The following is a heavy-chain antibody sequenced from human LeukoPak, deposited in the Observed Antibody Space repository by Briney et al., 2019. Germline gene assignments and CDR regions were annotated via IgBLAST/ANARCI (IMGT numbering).Heavy chain of an antibody. CDR2: ISSTGSYI. D-gene: IGHD1-26*01. J-gene: IGHJ4*02. Sequence: GGSLRLSCAISGFTFSSYGMNCVRQAPGKGLEWVSSISSTGSYIFYADSVKGRFTISRDDAKNSVYLQMNSLRDEDTAVYYCARSDGGSENYWGQGILVTVSS. CDR3: ARSDGGSENY. V-gene: IGHV3-21*06. CDR1: GFTFSSYG.